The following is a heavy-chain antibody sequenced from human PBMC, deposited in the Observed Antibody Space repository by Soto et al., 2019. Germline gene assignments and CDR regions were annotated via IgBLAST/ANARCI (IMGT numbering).Heavy chain of an antibody. CDR2: INHSGST. CDR3: ASAGIVVVPAAKAGFDP. CDR1: GGSFSGYY. V-gene: IGHV4-34*01. D-gene: IGHD2-2*01. J-gene: IGHJ5*02. Sequence: QVQLQQWGAGLLKPSETLSLTCAVYGGSFSGYYWSWIRQPPGKGLEWIGEINHSGSTNYNPSLKSRVTISVDTSKNQFSLKLSSETAADTAVYYCASAGIVVVPAAKAGFDPWGQGTLVTVSS.